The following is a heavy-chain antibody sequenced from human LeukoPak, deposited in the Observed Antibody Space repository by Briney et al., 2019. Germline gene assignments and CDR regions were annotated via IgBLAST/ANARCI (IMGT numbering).Heavy chain of an antibody. CDR2: VSSSSSYI. D-gene: IGHD6-13*01. CDR1: GFTFSSYS. J-gene: IGHJ4*02. CDR3: ARGIAAAGDDY. V-gene: IGHV3-21*01. Sequence: GGSLRLSCAASGFTFSSYSMNWVRQAPGKGLEWVSSVSSSSSYIYYADSVKGRFTISRDNAKNSLYLQMNSLRAEDTAVYYCARGIAAAGDDYWGQGTLVTVSS.